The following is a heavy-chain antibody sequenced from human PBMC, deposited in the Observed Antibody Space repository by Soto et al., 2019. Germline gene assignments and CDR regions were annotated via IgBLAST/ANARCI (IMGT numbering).Heavy chain of an antibody. V-gene: IGHV3-48*03. J-gene: IGHJ4*02. D-gene: IGHD1-26*01. CDR2: ISSSGSTI. CDR1: GFTFSSYE. Sequence: PGGSLRLSCAASGFTFSSYEMNWVRQAPGKGLEWVSYISSSGSTIYYADSVKGRFTISRDNAKNSLYLQMNSLRAEDTAVYYCARMGGSYDRPYWGQGTLVTVSS. CDR3: ARMGGSYDRPY.